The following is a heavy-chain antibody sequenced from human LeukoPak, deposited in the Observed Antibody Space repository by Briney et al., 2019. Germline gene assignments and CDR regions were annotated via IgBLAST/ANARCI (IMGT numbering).Heavy chain of an antibody. V-gene: IGHV3-7*01. J-gene: IGHJ2*01. D-gene: IGHD5-18*01. CDR2: IKQDGSEK. Sequence: PGRSLRLSCAASGFTFDDYAMHWVRQAPGKGLEWVANIKQDGSEKYYVDSVKGRFTISRDNAKNSLYLQMNSLRAEDTAVYYCAREGGQLWSRYWYFDLWGRGTLVTVSS. CDR3: AREGGQLWSRYWYFDL. CDR1: GFTFDDYA.